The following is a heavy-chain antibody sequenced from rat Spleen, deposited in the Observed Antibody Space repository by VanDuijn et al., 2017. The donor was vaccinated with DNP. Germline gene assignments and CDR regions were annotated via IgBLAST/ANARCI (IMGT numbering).Heavy chain of an antibody. J-gene: IGHJ2*01. D-gene: IGHD1-2*01. CDR1: GYSITSGYR. CDR2: INSAGTT. V-gene: IGHV3-3*01. Sequence: EVQLQESGPGLVKPSQSLSLTCSVTGYSITSGYRWNWIRKFPGNKMEWMGYINSAGTTYYNPSLKSRISITRATSKNQFFLQVTSVTSEDTATYYCARGVTLAAPLDYWGQGVMVTVSS. CDR3: ARGVTLAAPLDY.